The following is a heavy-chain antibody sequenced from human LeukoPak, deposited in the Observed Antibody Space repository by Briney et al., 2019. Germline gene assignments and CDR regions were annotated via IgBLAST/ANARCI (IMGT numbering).Heavy chain of an antibody. CDR3: ARSNWYSFDY. D-gene: IGHD1-7*01. Sequence: RSQTLSLTCDISGDSVSSNSVGWHWIRQSPSRGLEWLGKTYYRSKWYADYALSVKSRITINPDTSKNQFSLHLNSVTPEDTAVYYCARSNWYSFDYWGQGTLVTVSS. J-gene: IGHJ4*02. CDR1: GDSVSSNSVG. V-gene: IGHV6-1*01. CDR2: TYYRSKWYA.